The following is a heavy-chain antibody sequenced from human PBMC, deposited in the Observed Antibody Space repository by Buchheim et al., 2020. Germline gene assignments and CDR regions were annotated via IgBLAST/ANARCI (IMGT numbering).Heavy chain of an antibody. CDR1: GFTFDDYT. CDR2: ISWDGGST. D-gene: IGHD6-13*01. Sequence: EVQLVESGGVVVQPGGSLRLSCAASGFTFDDYTMHWVRQAPGKGLEWVSLISWDGGSTYYADSVKGRFTISRDNSKNSLYLQMNSLRTEDTALYYCAKDTRTGYSSSWYPLANYYYGMDVWGQGTT. CDR3: AKDTRTGYSSSWYPLANYYYGMDV. V-gene: IGHV3-43*01. J-gene: IGHJ6*02.